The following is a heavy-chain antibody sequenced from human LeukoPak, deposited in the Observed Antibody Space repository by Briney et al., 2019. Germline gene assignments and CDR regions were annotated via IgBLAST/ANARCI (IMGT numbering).Heavy chain of an antibody. CDR2: ISGSGGST. Sequence: GGALRLSCAASGFTFSSYAMSGVRQAPGKWLEGVSAISGSGGSTYYADSVKGRFTISRDNSQNTLYLQMNSRRAEDTAVYYCAKDPAGGSYCSSTSCYQGDDYWGQGTLVTVSS. J-gene: IGHJ4*02. V-gene: IGHV3-23*01. CDR1: GFTFSSYA. D-gene: IGHD2-2*01. CDR3: AKDPAGGSYCSSTSCYQGDDY.